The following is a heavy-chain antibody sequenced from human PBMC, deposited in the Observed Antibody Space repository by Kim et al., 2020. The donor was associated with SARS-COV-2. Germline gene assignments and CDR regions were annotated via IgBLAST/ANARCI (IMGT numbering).Heavy chain of an antibody. V-gene: IGHV3-30*18. CDR3: AKCGGVKQWDSYYYYYGMDV. CDR1: GFTFSSYG. D-gene: IGHD6-19*01. Sequence: GGSLRLSCAASGFTFSSYGMHWVRQAPGKGLEWVAVISYDGSNKYYADSVKGRFTISRDNSKNTLYLQMNSLRAEDTAVYYCAKCGGVKQWDSYYYYYGMDVWGQGTTVTVSS. J-gene: IGHJ6*02. CDR2: ISYDGSNK.